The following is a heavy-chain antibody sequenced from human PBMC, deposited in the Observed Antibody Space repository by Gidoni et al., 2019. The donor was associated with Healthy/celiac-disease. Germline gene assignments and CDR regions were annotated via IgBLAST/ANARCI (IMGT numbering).Heavy chain of an antibody. Sequence: VQLQQWGAGLLKPSENLSLTCAVYGGSFSGYYWSWIRQPPGKGLEWIGEINQRGSTNYNPSLKSRVTISVDTSKNPFSLQLSSVTAADTAVYYCARRGQWLVLNAFDIWGQGTMVTVSS. CDR2: INQRGST. CDR1: GGSFSGYY. J-gene: IGHJ3*02. CDR3: ARRGQWLVLNAFDI. V-gene: IGHV4-34*01. D-gene: IGHD6-19*01.